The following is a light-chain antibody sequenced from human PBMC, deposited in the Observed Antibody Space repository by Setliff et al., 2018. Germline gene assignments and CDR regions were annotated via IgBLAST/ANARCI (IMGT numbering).Light chain of an antibody. CDR3: SSYTSNGLYV. Sequence: QSVLTQPASVSGSPGQSITISCTGSSGDIGSFTFVSWYQQYPDETPKLIIFEVSDRPSGISDRFSGSKSANTASLTISGLQAEDEADYYCSSYTSNGLYVFGTGTKV. J-gene: IGLJ1*01. CDR2: EVS. CDR1: SGDIGSFTF. V-gene: IGLV2-14*03.